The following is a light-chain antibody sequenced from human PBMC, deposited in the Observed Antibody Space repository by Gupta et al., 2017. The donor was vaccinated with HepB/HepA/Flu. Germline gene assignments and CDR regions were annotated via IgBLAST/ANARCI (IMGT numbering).Light chain of an antibody. V-gene: IGKV1-39*01. Sequence: DIQMTQSPSSLSASLEDRVTITCRASQSISSYLNWYQQKPGKAPKLLIYAASSLQSGVPSRFSGSGSGTDFTLTISSLQPEDFATYYCQQSDSSPLTFGGGTKVEIK. CDR3: QQSDSSPLT. CDR1: QSISSY. J-gene: IGKJ4*01. CDR2: AAS.